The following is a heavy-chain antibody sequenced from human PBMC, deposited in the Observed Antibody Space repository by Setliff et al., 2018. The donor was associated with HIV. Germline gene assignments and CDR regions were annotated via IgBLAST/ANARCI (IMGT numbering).Heavy chain of an antibody. J-gene: IGHJ6*02. Sequence: GGSLRLSCAASGFTFDDYAMHWVRQAPGKGLEWVSGISWNSGSIGYADSVNGRFTVSRDNAKNHLYLEMNSLTEEDTALYYCAKDRGNYNYYGMDVWGQGTTVTVSS. CDR3: AKDRGNYNYYGMDV. CDR2: ISWNSGSI. V-gene: IGHV3-9*01. D-gene: IGHD3-16*01. CDR1: GFTFDDYA.